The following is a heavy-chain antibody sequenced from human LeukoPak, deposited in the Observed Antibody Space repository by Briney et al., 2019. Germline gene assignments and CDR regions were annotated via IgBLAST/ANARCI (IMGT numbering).Heavy chain of an antibody. CDR3: VRLYVYYYYMDV. CDR2: IYYSGST. Sequence: PSETLSLTCTVSGGSISSSSYYWGWIRQPPGKGLEWIGSIYYSGSTYYNPSLKSRVTISVDTSKNQFPLKLSSVTAADTAVYYCVRLYVYYYYMDVWGKGTTVTVSS. J-gene: IGHJ6*03. V-gene: IGHV4-39*01. D-gene: IGHD3-16*01. CDR1: GGSISSSSYY.